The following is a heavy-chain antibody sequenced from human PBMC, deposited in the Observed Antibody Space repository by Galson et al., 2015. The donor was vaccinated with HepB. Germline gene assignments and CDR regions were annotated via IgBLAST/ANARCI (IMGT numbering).Heavy chain of an antibody. Sequence: SLRLSCAASGFTFSSYAMSWVRQAPGKGLEWVSGISGSGDSTSYADSVKGRFTISRDNSKNTLYLQMSSLRAEDTGVYHCAKRAVAGTGRAFDIWGQGTMVTVSS. J-gene: IGHJ3*02. CDR3: AKRAVAGTGRAFDI. D-gene: IGHD6-19*01. CDR1: GFTFSSYA. CDR2: ISGSGDST. V-gene: IGHV3-23*01.